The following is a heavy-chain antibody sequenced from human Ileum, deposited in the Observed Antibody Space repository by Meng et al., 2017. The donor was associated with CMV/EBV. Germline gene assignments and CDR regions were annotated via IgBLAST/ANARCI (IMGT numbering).Heavy chain of an antibody. D-gene: IGHD1-26*01. J-gene: IGHJ6*04. V-gene: IGHV3-23*03. CDR1: GFIFSSYA. Sequence: GESLKISCAASGFIFSSYAMTWVRQAPGKGLEWVSVIYSGGSVTYYADSVKGRFTISRDNSKKTLYLQMNSLRAEDTAVYYCAKPTKGGNYYYFYGMDVWGKGTTVTVSS. CDR3: AKPTKGGNYYYFYGMDV. CDR2: IYSGGSVT.